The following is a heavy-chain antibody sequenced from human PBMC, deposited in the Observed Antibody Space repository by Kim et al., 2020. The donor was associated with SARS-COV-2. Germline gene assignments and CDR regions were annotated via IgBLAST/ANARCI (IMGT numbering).Heavy chain of an antibody. CDR1: GYTFTSYY. CDR3: ARDCYYGSGSYYNWFDP. D-gene: IGHD3-10*01. J-gene: IGHJ5*02. CDR2: INPSGGST. Sequence: ASVKVSCKASGYTFTSYYMHWVRQAPGQGLEWMGIINPSGGSTSYAQKFQGRVTMTRDTSTSTVYMELSSLRSEDTAVYYCARDCYYGSGSYYNWFDPWGQGTLVTVSS. V-gene: IGHV1-46*01.